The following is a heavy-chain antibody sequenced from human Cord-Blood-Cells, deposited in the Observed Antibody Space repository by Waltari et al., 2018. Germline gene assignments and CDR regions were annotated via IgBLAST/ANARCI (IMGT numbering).Heavy chain of an antibody. CDR2: IKQDGSEK. CDR1: GFTFSSYW. Sequence: EVQLVESGGGLVQPGGSLRLSCAASGFTFSSYWMSCVRQAPGKGLEWVANIKQDGSEKYYVDSVKGRFTISRDNAKNSPYLQMNSLRAVDTAVYYCARELTGGGSGYWGQGTLVTVSS. CDR3: ARELTGGGSGY. D-gene: IGHD7-27*01. V-gene: IGHV3-7*01. J-gene: IGHJ4*02.